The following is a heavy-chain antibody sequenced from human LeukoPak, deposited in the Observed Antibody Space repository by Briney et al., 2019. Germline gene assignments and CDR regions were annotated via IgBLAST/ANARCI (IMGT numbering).Heavy chain of an antibody. CDR1: GGSFSGYY. Sequence: PSETLSLTCAVYGGSFSGYYWSWIRQPPGKGLEWIGEINHSGSTNYNPSLKSRLTISVDTFKNQFSLKLTSVTAADTAVYYCATGGGGPRCRDWGQGTLVTVSS. D-gene: IGHD3-16*01. J-gene: IGHJ4*02. V-gene: IGHV4-34*01. CDR3: ATGGGGPRCRD. CDR2: INHSGST.